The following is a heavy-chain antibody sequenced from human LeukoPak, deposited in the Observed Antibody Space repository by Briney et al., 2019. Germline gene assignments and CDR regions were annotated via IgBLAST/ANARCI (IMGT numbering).Heavy chain of an antibody. CDR1: GFTFSVFY. Sequence: PGRSLRLSCAASGFTFSVFYISWVRQAPGEGLEWVSYISSSVSTIYYADSVKGRFTISRDNAKNSLYLEMNSLRAEDTAVYYCARRRYSRNAIDYWGQGTLVTVSS. V-gene: IGHV3-11*01. CDR3: ARRRYSRNAIDY. CDR2: ISSSVSTI. D-gene: IGHD1-14*01. J-gene: IGHJ4*02.